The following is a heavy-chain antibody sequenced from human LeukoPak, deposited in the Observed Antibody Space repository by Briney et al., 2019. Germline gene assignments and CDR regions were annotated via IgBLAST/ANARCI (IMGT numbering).Heavy chain of an antibody. J-gene: IGHJ4*02. D-gene: IGHD1-1*01. Sequence: GRSLRLSCAASGFSFEAYGMYWVQQAPGNGLEWVSGITWNSDDMAYADSVKGRFTISRDNAKNCLYLQMNSLTVEDTALYYCTRVTSWRTGFDYWGQGTPVTVSS. CDR1: GFSFEAYG. CDR3: TRVTSWRTGFDY. V-gene: IGHV3-9*01. CDR2: ITWNSDDM.